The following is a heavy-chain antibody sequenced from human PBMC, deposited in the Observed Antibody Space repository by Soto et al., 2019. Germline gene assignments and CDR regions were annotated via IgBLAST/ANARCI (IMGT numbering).Heavy chain of an antibody. V-gene: IGHV3-23*01. Sequence: EVQLLESGGGLVQPGGSLRLSCAASGITISNYPMSWVRQAPGKGLDWVSGISGSGDRTYYADSAKGRFTISKGISRNSLSLQLDSLGVDDTAVYFCVKDDGGYPSTAPHWGQGTLVTVSS. CDR2: ISGSGDRT. D-gene: IGHD3-22*01. CDR1: GITISNYP. CDR3: VKDDGGYPSTAPH. J-gene: IGHJ4*02.